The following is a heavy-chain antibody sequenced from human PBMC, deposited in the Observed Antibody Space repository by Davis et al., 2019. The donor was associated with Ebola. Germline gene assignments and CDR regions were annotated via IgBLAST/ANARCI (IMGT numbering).Heavy chain of an antibody. D-gene: IGHD6-13*01. Sequence: GGSLRLSCAASGFTFSGSAMHWVRQASGKGLEWVGRIRSKANSYATAYAASVKGRFTISRDDSKNTAYLQMNSLKTEDTAVYYCSAAGHVDYWGQGNLVTVSS. CDR2: IRSKANSYAT. J-gene: IGHJ4*02. CDR3: SAAGHVDY. CDR1: GFTFSGSA. V-gene: IGHV3-73*01.